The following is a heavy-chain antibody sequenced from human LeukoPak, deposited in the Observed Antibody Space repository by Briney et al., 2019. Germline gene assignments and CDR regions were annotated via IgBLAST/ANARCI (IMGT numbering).Heavy chain of an antibody. V-gene: IGHV4-34*01. CDR2: INHSGST. D-gene: IGHD2-8*01. CDR1: GGSFSVYY. CDR3: ARSGIEDIVLMVYDHFDY. Sequence: SETLSLTCAVYGGSFSVYYWSWIRQPPGKGLERIGEINHSGSTNYNPSLKSRVTIPVDTPKNQFSLKLSSLTAADTVVSYCARSGIEDIVLMVYDHFDYWGQGTLVTVSS. J-gene: IGHJ4*02.